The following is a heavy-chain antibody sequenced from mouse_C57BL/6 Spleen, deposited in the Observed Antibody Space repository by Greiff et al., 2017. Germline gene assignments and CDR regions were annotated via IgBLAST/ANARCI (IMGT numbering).Heavy chain of an antibody. CDR1: GYTFTTYP. V-gene: IGHV1-47*01. J-gene: IGHJ4*01. D-gene: IGHD1-1*01. CDR3: ASGPPYGSSYAMDY. Sequence: LVESGAELVKPGASVKMSCKASGYTFTTYPIEWMKQNHGKSLEWIGNFHPSNDNPKSNEKFTGKATLTVEKSSSTVYMELSRLTSDDSAVYYCASGPPYGSSYAMDYWGQGTSVTVSS. CDR2: FHPSNDNP.